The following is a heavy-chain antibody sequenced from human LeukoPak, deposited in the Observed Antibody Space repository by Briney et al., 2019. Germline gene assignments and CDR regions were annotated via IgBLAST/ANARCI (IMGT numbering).Heavy chain of an antibody. V-gene: IGHV4-38-2*02. J-gene: IGHJ3*02. Sequence: SETLSLTCTVSGYSISSGYYWGWIRQPPGKGLEWIGEIYHSGSTNYNPSLKSRVTISVDKSKNQFSLKLSSVTAADTAVYYCARAAVAGDDAFDIWGQGTMVTVSS. CDR2: IYHSGST. CDR1: GYSISSGYY. D-gene: IGHD6-19*01. CDR3: ARAAVAGDDAFDI.